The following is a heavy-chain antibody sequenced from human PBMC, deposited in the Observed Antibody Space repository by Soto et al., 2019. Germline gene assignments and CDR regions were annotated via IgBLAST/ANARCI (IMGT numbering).Heavy chain of an antibody. CDR2: IDPNDSET. D-gene: IGHD3-22*01. CDR1: GYRFNSYW. Sequence: PGESLKISCKGSGYRFNSYWISWVRQMPGKGLEWMGRIDPNDSETKYSPSFEGQVTISADRSISTAYLQWSSLKASDTAMYYCSSTRYYYDSSGYRIGAFDIWGQGTMVTVSS. J-gene: IGHJ3*02. CDR3: SSTRYYYDSSGYRIGAFDI. V-gene: IGHV5-10-1*01.